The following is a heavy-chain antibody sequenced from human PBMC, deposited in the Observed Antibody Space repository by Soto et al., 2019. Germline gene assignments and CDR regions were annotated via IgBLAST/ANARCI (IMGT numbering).Heavy chain of an antibody. CDR3: ARSPGGYYDSSGYFAY. J-gene: IGHJ4*02. CDR1: GGTFSSYA. D-gene: IGHD3-22*01. V-gene: IGHV1-69*01. CDR2: IIPIFGTA. Sequence: QVQLVQSGAGVKKPGSSVKVSCKASGGTFSSYAISWVRQAPGQGLEWMGGIIPIFGTANYAQKFQGRVTITADESTSTAYMELSSLRSEDTAVYYCARSPGGYYDSSGYFAYWGQGTLVTVSS.